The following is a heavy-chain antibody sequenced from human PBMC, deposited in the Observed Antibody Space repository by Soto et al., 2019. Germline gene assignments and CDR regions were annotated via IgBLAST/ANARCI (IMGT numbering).Heavy chain of an antibody. Sequence: EVHLAESGGGLVQPGGSLRLSCTASEFTFSAHWMHWVRQVPGRGLMWVSRLNEDGSQTDHAESLEGRLAISRDNANKAPCLQMTSLRVDDTAIYFLARGLRDWHGIDYWGQGIRVTVSS. CDR1: EFTFSAHW. D-gene: IGHD2-21*02. V-gene: IGHV3-74*01. J-gene: IGHJ4*02. CDR2: LNEDGSQT. CDR3: ARGLRDWHGIDY.